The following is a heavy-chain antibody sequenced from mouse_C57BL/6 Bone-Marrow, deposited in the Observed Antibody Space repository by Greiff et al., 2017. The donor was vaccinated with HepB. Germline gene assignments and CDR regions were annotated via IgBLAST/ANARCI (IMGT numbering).Heavy chain of an antibody. Sequence: EVKLVESGGGLVKPGGSLKLSCAASGFTFSSYTMSWVRQTPEKRLEWVATISGGGGNTYYPDSVKGRFTISRDNAKNPLYLQMRSLRSEDTALYYCARDGYYPYYFDYWGQGTTLTVSS. D-gene: IGHD2-3*01. CDR2: ISGGGGNT. J-gene: IGHJ2*01. V-gene: IGHV5-9*01. CDR3: ARDGYYPYYFDY. CDR1: GFTFSSYT.